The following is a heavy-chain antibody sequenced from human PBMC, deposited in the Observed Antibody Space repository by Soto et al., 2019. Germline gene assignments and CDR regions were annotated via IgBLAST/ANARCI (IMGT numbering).Heavy chain of an antibody. CDR1: GGTFSSYA. J-gene: IGHJ6*02. V-gene: IGHV1-69*13. CDR3: AREGLIAVAGIGYYYYGMDV. CDR2: IIPIFGTA. D-gene: IGHD6-19*01. Sequence: SVKVSCKASGGTFSSYAISWVRQAPGQGLEWMGGIIPIFGTANYAQKFQGRVTITADESTSTAYMELSSLRSEDAAVYYCAREGLIAVAGIGYYYYGMDVWGQGTTVTVSS.